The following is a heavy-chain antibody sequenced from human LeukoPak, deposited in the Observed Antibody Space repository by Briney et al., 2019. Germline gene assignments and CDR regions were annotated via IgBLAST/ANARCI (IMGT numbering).Heavy chain of an antibody. CDR2: IHRSGSP. V-gene: IGHV4-4*09. D-gene: IGHD3-22*01. CDR3: ARRYQYYYDSSGYLHAFDI. CDR1: LDSTTSNF. Sequence: PSETLSLTCTVSLDSTTSNFWSWVRQPPGKGLEWIGEIHRSGSPNYNPSLQSRVTISIDRSRNQIALELSSVTAADTAVYYCARRYQYYYDSSGYLHAFDIWGQGTMVTVSS. J-gene: IGHJ3*02.